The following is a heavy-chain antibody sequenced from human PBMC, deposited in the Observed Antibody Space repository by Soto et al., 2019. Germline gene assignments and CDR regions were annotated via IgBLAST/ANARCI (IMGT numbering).Heavy chain of an antibody. CDR3: AREVGTGDFDY. D-gene: IGHD1-1*01. J-gene: IGHJ4*02. CDR2: ISSSSSYI. Sequence: GWSLRLSCAASVFTFISYSMNWVRQAPGKGLEWVSSISSSSSYIYYADSVKGRFTISRDNAKNSLYLQMNSLRAEDTAVYYCAREVGTGDFDYWGQGTLVTVSS. CDR1: VFTFISYS. V-gene: IGHV3-21*01.